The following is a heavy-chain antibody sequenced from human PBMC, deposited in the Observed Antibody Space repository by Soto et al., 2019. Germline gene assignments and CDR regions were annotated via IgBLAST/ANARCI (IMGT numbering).Heavy chain of an antibody. CDR2: IWYDGSNK. Sequence: QVQLVESGGGVVQPGRSLRLSCAASGFTFSSYGMHWVRQAQGKGLEWVAVIWYDGSNKYYADSVKGRFTISRDNSKNTLYLQMNSLRAEDTAVYYCARDYDSSGYPRYYFDYWGQGTLVTVSS. D-gene: IGHD3-22*01. CDR3: ARDYDSSGYPRYYFDY. J-gene: IGHJ4*02. V-gene: IGHV3-33*01. CDR1: GFTFSSYG.